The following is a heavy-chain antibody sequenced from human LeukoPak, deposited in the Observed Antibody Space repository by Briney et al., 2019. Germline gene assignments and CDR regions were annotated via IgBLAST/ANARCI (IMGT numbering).Heavy chain of an antibody. CDR2: IYYSGST. D-gene: IGHD5-24*01. J-gene: IGHJ4*02. CDR3: ARGGRDGYTLYPLDY. Sequence: SGTLSLTCAVSGGSISSSNWWSRVRQPPGKGLEWIGYIYYSGSTNYNPSLKSRVTISVDTSKNQLSLKLRSVTAADTAVYYCARGGRDGYTLYPLDYWGQGTLVTVSS. V-gene: IGHV4-4*02. CDR1: GGSISSSNW.